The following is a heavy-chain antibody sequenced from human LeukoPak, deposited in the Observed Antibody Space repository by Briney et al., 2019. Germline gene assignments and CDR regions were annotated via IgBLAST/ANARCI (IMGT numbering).Heavy chain of an antibody. CDR2: ITNDGSST. D-gene: IGHD6-6*01. J-gene: IGHJ4*02. Sequence: GSLRLSCAASGLTFSSHWMHWVRQAPGKGLVWVSRITNDGSSTTYADSVKGRFTVSRDNAKNTLYLQVNNLRAEDTAVYYCARGPNSNWSGLDFWGQGTLLTVSS. V-gene: IGHV3-74*01. CDR1: GLTFSSHW. CDR3: ARGPNSNWSGLDF.